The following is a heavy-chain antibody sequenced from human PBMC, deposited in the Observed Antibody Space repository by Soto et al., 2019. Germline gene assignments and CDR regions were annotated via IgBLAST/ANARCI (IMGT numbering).Heavy chain of an antibody. Sequence: QVQLVQSGAEVKKPGASVKVSCKASDFTFTSYGISWVRQAPGQGLEWMGWISAYNGNTDYAQKLQGRVTMTTDTSTATAHMELRGLRSDDTAVYYCAIAPPITGSLRGTPPMAVWGQGTTVTVSS. J-gene: IGHJ6*02. CDR2: ISAYNGNT. V-gene: IGHV1-18*04. CDR3: AIAPPITGSLRGTPPMAV. D-gene: IGHD1-20*01. CDR1: DFTFTSYG.